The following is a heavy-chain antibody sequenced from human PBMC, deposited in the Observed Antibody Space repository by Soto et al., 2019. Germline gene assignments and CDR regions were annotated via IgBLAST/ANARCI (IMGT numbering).Heavy chain of an antibody. CDR2: INFGGGEK. V-gene: IGHV3-7*01. Sequence: AHRLRYSASEGNCSDYRMRRVLKAPGRSLEWMANINFGGGEKYHVDSVEGRFDISRDNPKNSLYLEMNSLSAEDTAVYYCAISDKIGSFDYLRRGILVTVSS. D-gene: IGHD2-21*01. CDR3: AISDKIGSFDY. J-gene: IGHJ4*02. CDR1: EGNCSDYR.